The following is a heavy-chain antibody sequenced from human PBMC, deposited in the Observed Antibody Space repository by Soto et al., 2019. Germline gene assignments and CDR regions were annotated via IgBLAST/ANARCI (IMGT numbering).Heavy chain of an antibody. CDR2: IYSDGRT. V-gene: IGHV3-53*02. CDR3: ARCSGWYGQCYFDC. D-gene: IGHD6-13*01. Sequence: DVQLVETGGGLIQPGGSLRLSCAASGFIVSSSYMSWVRQAPGKGLEWVSVIYSDGRTYYAAAVKGRFTISRDNSKNTLYLQMNSLGADDTAVYYCARCSGWYGQCYFDCGGQGTLVTVSS. CDR1: GFIVSSSY. J-gene: IGHJ4*02.